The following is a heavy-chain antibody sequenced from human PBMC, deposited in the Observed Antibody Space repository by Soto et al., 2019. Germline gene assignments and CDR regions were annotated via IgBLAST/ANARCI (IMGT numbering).Heavy chain of an antibody. Sequence: GASVQVSCKASGYTFTSYAMHWVRQAPGQRLEWMGWINAGNGNTKYSQKFQGQFTISRDSAKNSMYLQMNSLTVEDTAIYYCASLDTARIQIAGYWGQGIQVTVSS. V-gene: IGHV1-3*01. J-gene: IGHJ4*02. CDR3: ASLDTARIQIAGY. CDR2: INAGNGNT. CDR1: GYTFTSYA. D-gene: IGHD5-18*01.